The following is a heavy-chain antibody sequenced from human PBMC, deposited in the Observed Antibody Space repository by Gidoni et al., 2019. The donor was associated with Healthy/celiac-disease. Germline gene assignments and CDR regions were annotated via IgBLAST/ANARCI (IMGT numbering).Heavy chain of an antibody. Sequence: QVQLVQSGAEVKKPGSSVKVPCKASGGTFSRYAISWVRQAPGQGLEWMGGIIPIFGTANYAQKFQGRVTITADESTSTAYMELSSLRSEDTAVYYCARESTYYYDSSGYYWWGQGTLVTVSS. J-gene: IGHJ4*02. D-gene: IGHD3-22*01. CDR1: GGTFSRYA. CDR2: IIPIFGTA. CDR3: ARESTYYYDSSGYYW. V-gene: IGHV1-69*01.